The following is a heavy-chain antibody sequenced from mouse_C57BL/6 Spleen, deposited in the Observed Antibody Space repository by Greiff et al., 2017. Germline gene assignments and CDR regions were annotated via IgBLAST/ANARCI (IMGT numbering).Heavy chain of an antibody. CDR3: ARSYYSNYVGFAY. CDR1: GFTFSDYG. V-gene: IGHV5-17*01. Sequence: EVQGVESGGGLVKPGGSLKLSCAASGFTFSDYGMHWVRQAPEKGLEWVAYISSGSSTIYYADTVKGRFTISRDNAKNTLFLQMTSLRSEDTAMYYCARSYYSNYVGFAYWGQGTLVTVSA. J-gene: IGHJ3*01. CDR2: ISSGSSTI. D-gene: IGHD2-5*01.